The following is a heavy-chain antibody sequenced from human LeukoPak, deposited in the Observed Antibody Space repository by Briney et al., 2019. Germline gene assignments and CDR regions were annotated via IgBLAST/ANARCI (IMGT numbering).Heavy chain of an antibody. J-gene: IGHJ6*02. V-gene: IGHV1-18*01. CDR1: GYTFTSYG. CDR3: AREALSWQLVPYYYYGMDV. CDR2: ISAYNGNT. D-gene: IGHD6-13*01. Sequence: ASAKVSCKASGYTFTSYGISWVRQAPGQGLEWMGWISAYNGNTNHAQKLQGRVTMTTDTSTSTAYMELRSLRSDDTAVYYCAREALSWQLVPYYYYGMDVWGQGTTVTVSS.